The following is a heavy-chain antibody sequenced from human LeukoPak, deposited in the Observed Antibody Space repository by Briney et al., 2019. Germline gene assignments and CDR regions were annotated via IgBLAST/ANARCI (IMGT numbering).Heavy chain of an antibody. CDR2: IRPGADKT. J-gene: IGHJ4*02. V-gene: IGHV3-23*01. D-gene: IGHD3-22*01. CDR1: GFPFSSYA. Sequence: GGSLRLSCAASGFPFSSYAMTWVRLSPGKGLEWVSSIRPGADKTYYADSVRGRFTLSRDNSNYTLHLQMNSLRADDTAVYYCARDRALYDSRRGYYYTEDDYWGQGTLVTVSS. CDR3: ARDRALYDSRRGYYYTEDDY.